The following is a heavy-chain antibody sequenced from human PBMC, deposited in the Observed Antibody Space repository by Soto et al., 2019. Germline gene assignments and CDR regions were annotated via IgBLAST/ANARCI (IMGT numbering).Heavy chain of an antibody. D-gene: IGHD2-2*01. J-gene: IGHJ3*02. CDR2: INHSGST. CDR3: ARGRRLYCSSTSCYPGWAFDI. CDR1: GGSFRGYY. V-gene: IGHV4-34*01. Sequence: QVQLQQWGAGLLKPSETLSLTCAVYGGSFRGYYWSWIRQPPGKGLEWIGEINHSGSTNYNPSLKSRVTISVDTSKNQFSLKLSSVTAADTAVYYCARGRRLYCSSTSCYPGWAFDIWGQGTMVTVSS.